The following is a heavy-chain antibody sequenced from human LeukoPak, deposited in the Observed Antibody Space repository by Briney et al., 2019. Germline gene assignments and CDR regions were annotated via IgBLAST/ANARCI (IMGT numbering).Heavy chain of an antibody. Sequence: PGGSLRLSCVDSGFTFSSYSLSWVRQAPGKGLEWVSVIYSGGSTYYADSVKGRFTISRDNSKNTLYLQMNSLRAEDTAVYYCARTWIHYYYGMDVWGQGTTVTVSS. V-gene: IGHV3-66*01. D-gene: IGHD5-18*01. CDR3: ARTWIHYYYGMDV. CDR2: IYSGGST. J-gene: IGHJ6*02. CDR1: GFTFSSYS.